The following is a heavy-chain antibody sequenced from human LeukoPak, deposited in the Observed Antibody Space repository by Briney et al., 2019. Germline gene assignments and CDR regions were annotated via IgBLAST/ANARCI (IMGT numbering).Heavy chain of an antibody. CDR1: GGTFSSYA. CDR2: IIPIFGTA. D-gene: IGHD3-3*01. Sequence: SVKVSCKASGGTFSSYAISWVRQAPGQGLEWMGGIIPIFGTANYAQKFQGRVAITADKSTSTAYMELSSLRSEDTAVYYCARGGDYDFWSGYYYYYMDVWGKGTTVTVSS. J-gene: IGHJ6*03. V-gene: IGHV1-69*06. CDR3: ARGGDYDFWSGYYYYYMDV.